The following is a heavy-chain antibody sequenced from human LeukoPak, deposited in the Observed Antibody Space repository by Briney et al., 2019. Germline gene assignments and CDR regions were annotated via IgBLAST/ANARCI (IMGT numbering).Heavy chain of an antibody. Sequence: SETLSLTCTVSGYSISSGYCWGWIRQPPGKGLEWIGSIYHSGSTYYNPSLKSRVTISVDTSKNQFSLKLSSVTAADTAVYYCARERYSGSYYYWGQGTLVTVSS. V-gene: IGHV4-38-2*02. CDR1: GYSISSGYC. J-gene: IGHJ4*02. CDR2: IYHSGST. CDR3: ARERYSGSYYY. D-gene: IGHD1-26*01.